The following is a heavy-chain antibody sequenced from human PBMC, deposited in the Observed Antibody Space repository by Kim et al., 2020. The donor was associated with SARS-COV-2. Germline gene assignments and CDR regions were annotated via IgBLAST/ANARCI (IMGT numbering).Heavy chain of an antibody. Sequence: ADSVKGRFTISRDNSKNSLYLQMNSLRTEDTALYYCAKDLAYSSGWTFDYWGQGTLVTVSS. V-gene: IGHV3-43*01. J-gene: IGHJ4*02. CDR3: AKDLAYSSGWTFDY. D-gene: IGHD6-19*01.